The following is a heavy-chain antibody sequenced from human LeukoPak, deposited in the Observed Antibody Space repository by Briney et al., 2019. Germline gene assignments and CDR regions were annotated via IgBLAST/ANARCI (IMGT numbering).Heavy chain of an antibody. J-gene: IGHJ4*02. V-gene: IGHV3-7*01. CDR1: GLTFTDFW. Sequence: GSLRLSCAASGLTFTDFWMNWVRLAPGRGLEWLANINPDGNEKYYVDSVKGRFAMSRDNAKNEVYLEMNSLRAEDTGVYYCSGRDSSRSPRAYWGQGTLVSVSS. D-gene: IGHD6-13*01. CDR3: SGRDSSRSPRAY. CDR2: INPDGNEK.